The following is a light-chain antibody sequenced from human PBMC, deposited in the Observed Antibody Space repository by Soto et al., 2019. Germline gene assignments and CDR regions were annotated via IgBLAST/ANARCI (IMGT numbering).Light chain of an antibody. CDR1: QSISTY. Sequence: AIRMTQSPSSLSAATGDRVTITCRASQSISTYLACYQQKPGSAPQLLLYGAATFQSGGPSRFSGSGSGTDFSLTISCLQSEEFSTYYCQQYYSNVPITFGQGTRLEIK. V-gene: IGKV1-8*01. CDR3: QQYYSNVPIT. J-gene: IGKJ5*01. CDR2: GAA.